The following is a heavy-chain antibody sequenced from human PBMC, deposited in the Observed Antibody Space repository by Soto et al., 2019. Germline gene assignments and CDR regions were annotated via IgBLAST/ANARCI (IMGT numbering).Heavy chain of an antibody. CDR1: GYTFTNYG. Sequence: QVQLVQSGAEVKKPGASVKVSCKASGYTFTNYGITWVRQAPGQGLEWMGWISPYNGNTNYAQKLQGRVTMTTDTSTSPAYMELRSLRSDDTAVYYCARGGLGYCSGGSCPQNWFDPWGQGTLVTVSS. D-gene: IGHD2-15*01. CDR3: ARGGLGYCSGGSCPQNWFDP. V-gene: IGHV1-18*01. J-gene: IGHJ5*02. CDR2: ISPYNGNT.